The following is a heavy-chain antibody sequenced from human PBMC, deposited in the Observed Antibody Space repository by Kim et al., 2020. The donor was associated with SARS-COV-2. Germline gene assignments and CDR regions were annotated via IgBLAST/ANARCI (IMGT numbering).Heavy chain of an antibody. D-gene: IGHD3-10*01. Sequence: YADSVKGRFTISRDNSKNTLYLQMNSLRAEDTAVYYCAKGGYGSGSFFDYWGQGTLVTVSS. V-gene: IGHV3-23*01. J-gene: IGHJ4*02. CDR3: AKGGYGSGSFFDY.